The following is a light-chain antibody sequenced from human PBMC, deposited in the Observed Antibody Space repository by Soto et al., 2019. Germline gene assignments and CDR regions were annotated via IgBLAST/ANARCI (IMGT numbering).Light chain of an antibody. J-gene: IGLJ1*01. CDR3: SSYTSSSTLLYV. Sequence: QSALTQPASVSGSPGQSITISCTGTSSDVGGYNYVCWYQKHPGKAPKLMIYDVSNRPSGVSNRFSGSKSGNTASLTISGVQAEDEADYYCSSYTSSSTLLYVFGTGTKVTVL. V-gene: IGLV2-14*01. CDR2: DVS. CDR1: SSDVGGYNY.